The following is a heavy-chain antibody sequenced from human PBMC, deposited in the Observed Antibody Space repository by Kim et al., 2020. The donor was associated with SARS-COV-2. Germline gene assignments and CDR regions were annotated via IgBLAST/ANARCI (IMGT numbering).Heavy chain of an antibody. Sequence: NYGQKLQGRVTMTTETSTSTAYMELRNLTSDDSAVYYCARESRYGDSPFDAWGQGTLVTVSS. CDR3: ARESRYGDSPFDA. J-gene: IGHJ5*02. V-gene: IGHV1-18*01. D-gene: IGHD4-17*01.